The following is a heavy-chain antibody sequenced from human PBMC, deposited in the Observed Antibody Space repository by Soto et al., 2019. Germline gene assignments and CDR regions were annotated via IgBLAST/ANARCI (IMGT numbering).Heavy chain of an antibody. J-gene: IGHJ4*02. D-gene: IGHD1-1*01. V-gene: IGHV1-18*01. CDR1: GYGFTTYG. CDR2: ISAHNGNT. CDR3: ARGRYGDY. Sequence: QVHLVQSGAEVKKPGASVKVSCKGSGYGFTTYGITWVRQAPGQGLEWMASISAHNGNTNYAQKRQGRVTVTRDTSTSTAWMALRTLRSDDTTVYYCARGRYGDYWGQGPLVTVSS.